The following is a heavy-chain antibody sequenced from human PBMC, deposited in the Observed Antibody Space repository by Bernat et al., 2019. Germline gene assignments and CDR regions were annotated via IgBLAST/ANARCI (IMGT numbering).Heavy chain of an antibody. D-gene: IGHD5-12*01. J-gene: IGHJ6*03. CDR1: GFTFSSYS. CDR2: ISSSSSYI. CDR3: ANLSPIYIVATSRYYMDV. Sequence: EVQLVESGGGLVKPGGSLRLSCAASGFTFSSYSMNWVRQAPGKGLEWVSSISSSSSYIYYADSVKGRFTISRDNAKNSLYLQMNSLRAEDMAVYYCANLSPIYIVATSRYYMDVWGKGTTVTVSS. V-gene: IGHV3-21*01.